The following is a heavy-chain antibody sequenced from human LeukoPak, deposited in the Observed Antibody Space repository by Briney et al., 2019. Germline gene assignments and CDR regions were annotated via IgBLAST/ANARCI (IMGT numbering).Heavy chain of an antibody. CDR3: ARDPGEVGSWAYYYYYYGMDV. D-gene: IGHD6-13*01. Sequence: GASVKVSCKASGYTFTSYGISWVRQAPGQGLEWMGWISAYNGNTNYAQKLQGRVAMTTDTSTSTAYMELRSLRSDDTAVYYCARDPGEVGSWAYYYYYYGMDVWGQGTTVTVSS. CDR1: GYTFTSYG. V-gene: IGHV1-18*01. J-gene: IGHJ6*02. CDR2: ISAYNGNT.